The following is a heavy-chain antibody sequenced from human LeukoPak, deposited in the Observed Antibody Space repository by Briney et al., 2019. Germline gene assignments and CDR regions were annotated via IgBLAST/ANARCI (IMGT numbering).Heavy chain of an antibody. Sequence: PSETLSLTCGASGYSISRGYYWAWIRQPPGKGPEWIGTIYHTGSTYYNPSLESRVTISVDTSKNEFSLNLNSVTAADTAVYYCARAGWIITSGIDYWGQGALVTVSS. CDR2: IYHTGST. J-gene: IGHJ4*02. CDR1: GYSISRGYY. V-gene: IGHV4-38-2*01. D-gene: IGHD3-10*01. CDR3: ARAGWIITSGIDY.